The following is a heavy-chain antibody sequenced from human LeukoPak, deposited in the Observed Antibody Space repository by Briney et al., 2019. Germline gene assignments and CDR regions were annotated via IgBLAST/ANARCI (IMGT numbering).Heavy chain of an antibody. Sequence: PSETLSLTCTVSGGSISSYYWSWIRQPPGKGLEWIGYIYYSGSTNYNPSLKSRVTISVDTSKNQFSLKLSSVTAADTAVYYCARVKRTDYYDSSGYYFDYWGQGTLVTVSS. CDR1: GGSISSYY. J-gene: IGHJ4*02. CDR3: ARVKRTDYYDSSGYYFDY. D-gene: IGHD3-22*01. CDR2: IYYSGST. V-gene: IGHV4-59*01.